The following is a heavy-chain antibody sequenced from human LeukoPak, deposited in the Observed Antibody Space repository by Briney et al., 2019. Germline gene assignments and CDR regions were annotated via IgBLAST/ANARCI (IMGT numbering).Heavy chain of an antibody. CDR1: GGSISSYY. CDR2: IYYSGST. CDR3: ARRHYDFWSGQPANWFDP. V-gene: IGHV4-59*01. Sequence: SETLSLTCTVSGGSISSYYWSWIRQPPGKGLDWIGYIYYSGSTNYNPSLKSRVTISVDTSKNQFSLKLSSVTAADTAVYYCARRHYDFWSGQPANWFDPWGQGTLVTVSS. J-gene: IGHJ5*02. D-gene: IGHD3-3*01.